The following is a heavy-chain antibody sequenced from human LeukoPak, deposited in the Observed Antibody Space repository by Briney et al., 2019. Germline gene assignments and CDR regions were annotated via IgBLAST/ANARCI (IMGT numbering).Heavy chain of an antibody. CDR3: AKERRVSD. CDR1: GFIFSSYA. D-gene: IGHD3-16*02. J-gene: IGHJ4*02. V-gene: IGHV3-23*01. Sequence: GGSLSLSCAASGFIFSSYAMSWVSHAGGKGLEWFSAISGSGGSTYYADSVKGRFTISRDNSKNTLNLQMNSLGAEDTAVYYCAKERRVSDWGQGTLVSVSS. CDR2: ISGSGGST.